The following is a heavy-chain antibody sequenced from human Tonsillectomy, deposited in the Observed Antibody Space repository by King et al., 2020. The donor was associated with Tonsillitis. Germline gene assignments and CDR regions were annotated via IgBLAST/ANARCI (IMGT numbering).Heavy chain of an antibody. CDR2: ISYDGSNK. D-gene: IGHD4-11*01. CDR3: ARGGGSTITVGRFDY. CDR1: GFTFSTYA. V-gene: IGHV3-30*04. Sequence: VQLVESGGGVVQPGRPLRLSCAASGFTFSTYAIHWVRQAPGKGLEWVAVISYDGSNKNNADSVKGRFTISRDNSKNTLYLQMNSLRVEDTAVYYCARGGGSTITVGRFDYWGQGTLVTVSS. J-gene: IGHJ4*02.